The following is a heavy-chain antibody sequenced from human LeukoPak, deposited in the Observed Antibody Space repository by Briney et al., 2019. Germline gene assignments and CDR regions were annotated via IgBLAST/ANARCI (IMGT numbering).Heavy chain of an antibody. V-gene: IGHV4-4*02. CDR3: ARDLHYGGNSHFDY. J-gene: IGHJ4*02. CDR2: IYHSGST. D-gene: IGHD4-23*01. CDR1: GGSISSSNW. Sequence: PSETLSLTCAVSGGSISSSNWWSWVRQPPGKGLEWIGEIYHSGSTNYNPSLKSRVTISVDTSKNQFSLKLSSVTAADTAVYYCARDLHYGGNSHFDYWGQGTLVTVSS.